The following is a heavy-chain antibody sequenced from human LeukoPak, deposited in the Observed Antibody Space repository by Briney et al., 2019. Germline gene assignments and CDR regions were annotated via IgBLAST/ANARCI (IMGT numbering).Heavy chain of an antibody. CDR2: IYYSGST. D-gene: IGHD5-18*01. J-gene: IGHJ4*02. Sequence: PSETLSLTCTVPGGSISSSSYYWGWIRQPPGKGLEWIGSIYYSGSTYYNPSLKSRVTISVDTSKNQFSLQLSSVTAADTAAYYCAIPRGYSYGYGEDYWGQGTLVTVSS. V-gene: IGHV4-39*01. CDR3: AIPRGYSYGYGEDY. CDR1: GGSISSSSYY.